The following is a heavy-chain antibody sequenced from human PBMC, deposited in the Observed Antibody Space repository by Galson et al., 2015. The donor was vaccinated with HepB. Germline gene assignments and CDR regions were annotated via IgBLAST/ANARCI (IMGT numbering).Heavy chain of an antibody. J-gene: IGHJ6*02. Sequence: SVKVSCKASGGTFSSYAISWVRQAPGQGLEWMGGIIPIFGTANYAQKFQGRVTITADESTSTAYMELSSLRSEDTAVYYCASSMIVVVITPYYYYYGMTSGAKGPRSPSP. CDR1: GGTFSSYA. D-gene: IGHD3-22*01. CDR2: IIPIFGTA. CDR3: ASSMIVVVITPYYYYYGMTS. V-gene: IGHV1-69*13.